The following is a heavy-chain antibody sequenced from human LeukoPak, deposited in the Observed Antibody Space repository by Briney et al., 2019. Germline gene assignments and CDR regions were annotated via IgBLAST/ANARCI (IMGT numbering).Heavy chain of an antibody. J-gene: IGHJ4*02. CDR2: ISSSSSYI. CDR3: ARDAGYYYGSGSSSDY. D-gene: IGHD3-10*01. V-gene: IGHV3-21*01. CDR1: GSTFSSYS. Sequence: GGSLRLSCAASGSTFSSYSMNWVRQAPGKGLEWVSSISSSSSYIYYADSVKGRFPISRDNAKNSLYLQMNSLRAEDTAVYYCARDAGYYYGSGSSSDYWGQGTLVTVSS.